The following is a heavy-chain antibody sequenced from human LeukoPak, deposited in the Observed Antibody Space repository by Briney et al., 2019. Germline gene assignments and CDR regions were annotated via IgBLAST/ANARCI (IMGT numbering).Heavy chain of an antibody. CDR1: GYTFTGYY. J-gene: IGHJ5*02. D-gene: IGHD6-13*01. Sequence: GASVKVSCKASGYTFTGYYMHWVRQAPGQGLEWMGWINPNSGGTNYAQKFQGRVTMTRDTSISTAYMELSRLRSDDTAVYYCARGGIAAVSEANWFDPWGQGTLVTVSS. CDR2: INPNSGGT. CDR3: ARGGIAAVSEANWFDP. V-gene: IGHV1-2*02.